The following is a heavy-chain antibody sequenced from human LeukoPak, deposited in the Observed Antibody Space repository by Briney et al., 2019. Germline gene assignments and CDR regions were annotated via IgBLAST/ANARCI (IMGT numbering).Heavy chain of an antibody. CDR2: IYYSGST. J-gene: IGHJ4*02. D-gene: IGHD3-22*01. V-gene: IGHV4-30-4*08. CDR3: ARCPYDSSGYYPLNFDY. CDR1: GGSISSGDYY. Sequence: PSQTLSLTCTVSGGSISSGDYYWSWIRQPPGKGLEWIGYIYYSGSTYYNPSLKSRVTISVDTSKNQFSLKLSSVIAADTAVYYCARCPYDSSGYYPLNFDYWGQGTLVTVSS.